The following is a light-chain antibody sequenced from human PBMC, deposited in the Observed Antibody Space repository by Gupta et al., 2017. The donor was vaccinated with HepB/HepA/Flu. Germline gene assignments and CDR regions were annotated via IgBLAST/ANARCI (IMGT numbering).Light chain of an antibody. V-gene: IGLV1-40*01. CDR2: GNT. CDR3: QSYDSGLSGSV. J-gene: IGLJ2*01. CDR1: NSNIGAGYD. Sequence: QSVLTQPPSVSGAPGQRVTISCTGGNSNIGAGYDVHWYQQLPGTAPKVLIYGNTNRPSGVPDRFSGSKSGTSASLAITGLQAEDEADYYCQSYDSGLSGSVFGGGTKLTVL.